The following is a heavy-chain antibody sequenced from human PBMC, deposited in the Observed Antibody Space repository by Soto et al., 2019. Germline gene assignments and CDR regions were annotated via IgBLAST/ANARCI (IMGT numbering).Heavy chain of an antibody. V-gene: IGHV4-39*01. Sequence: QLQLQESGPGLVKPSETLSLTCTVSGGSISSSSYYWGWIRQPPGKGLEWIGSIYYSGSTYYNPSLKSRVTIPVDTSKNQFSLKLSSVTAADTAVYYCARIMTVGYCSGGSCYNYYYMDVWGKGTTVTVSS. D-gene: IGHD2-15*01. CDR2: IYYSGST. CDR3: ARIMTVGYCSGGSCYNYYYMDV. CDR1: GGSISSSSYY. J-gene: IGHJ6*03.